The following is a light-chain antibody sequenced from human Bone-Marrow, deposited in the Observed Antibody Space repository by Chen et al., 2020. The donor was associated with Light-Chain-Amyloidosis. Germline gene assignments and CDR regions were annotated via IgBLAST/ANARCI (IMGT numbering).Light chain of an antibody. Sequence: SYELTQPPSVSVSPGQTARITCSGDDLPTKYAYWYQQNPGQAPGLVIHRDTERPSGISERFSGSSSGTTATLTISGVKADDEADYHCQSADSSGTYEVIFGGRTKLTVL. CDR3: QSADSSGTYEVI. CDR1: DLPTKY. V-gene: IGLV3-25*03. CDR2: RDT. J-gene: IGLJ2*01.